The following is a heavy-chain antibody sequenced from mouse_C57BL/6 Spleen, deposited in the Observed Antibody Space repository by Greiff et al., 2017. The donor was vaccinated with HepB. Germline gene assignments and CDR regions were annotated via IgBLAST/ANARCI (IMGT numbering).Heavy chain of an antibody. CDR1: GYAFSSSW. V-gene: IGHV1-82*01. J-gene: IGHJ4*01. Sequence: VQLQESGPELVKPGASVKISCKASGYAFSSSWMNWVKQRPGKGLEWIGRIYPGDGDTNYNGKFKGKATLTADKSSSTAYMQLSSLTSEDSAVYFCARERISWDAMDYWGQGTSVTVSS. D-gene: IGHD4-1*01. CDR3: ARERISWDAMDY. CDR2: IYPGDGDT.